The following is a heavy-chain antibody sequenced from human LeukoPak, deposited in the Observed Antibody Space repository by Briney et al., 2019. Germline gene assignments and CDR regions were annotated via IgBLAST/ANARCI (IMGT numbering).Heavy chain of an antibody. J-gene: IGHJ5*02. V-gene: IGHV4-59*08. Sequence: SETLSLTCTVFGGSLGGNCWNWIRQSPESGLEGMGRIYGGRTKYNPSLMSRVTISFDTSKNQFSLNLRSVTAADTAVYYCAMRVREQRDTSPGNWLDPWGQGTLVTVSS. CDR1: GGSLGGNC. CDR2: IYGGRT. D-gene: IGHD1/OR15-1a*01. CDR3: AMRVREQRDTSPGNWLDP.